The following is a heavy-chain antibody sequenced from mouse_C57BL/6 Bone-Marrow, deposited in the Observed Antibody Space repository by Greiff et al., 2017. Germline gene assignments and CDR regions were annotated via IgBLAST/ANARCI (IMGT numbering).Heavy chain of an antibody. CDR2: IDPETGGT. V-gene: IGHV1-15*01. Sequence: VQGVESGAELVRPGASVTLSCKASGYTFTDYEMHWVKQTPVHGLEWIGAIDPETGGTAYNQKFKGKAILTADKSSSTAYMELRRLTSEDSAVYYCTRYYYGWYFDVWGTGTTVTGSS. J-gene: IGHJ1*03. CDR1: GYTFTDYE. CDR3: TRYYYGWYFDV. D-gene: IGHD2-1*01.